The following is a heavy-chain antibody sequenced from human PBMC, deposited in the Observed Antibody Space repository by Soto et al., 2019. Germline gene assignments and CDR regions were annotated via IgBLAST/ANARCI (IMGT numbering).Heavy chain of an antibody. CDR2: IYYSGST. CDR3: ARRGACSSTSCPRLYYYYMDV. V-gene: IGHV4-59*08. J-gene: IGHJ6*03. CDR1: GGSISSYY. Sequence: SETLSLTCTVSGGSISSYYWSWIRQPPGKGLELIGYIYYSGSTNYNPSLKSRVTISVDTSKNQFSLKLSSVTAADTAVYYCARRGACSSTSCPRLYYYYMDVWGKGTTVTV. D-gene: IGHD2-2*01.